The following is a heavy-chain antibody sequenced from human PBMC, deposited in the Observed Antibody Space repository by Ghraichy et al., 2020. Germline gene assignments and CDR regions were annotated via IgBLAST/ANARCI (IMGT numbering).Heavy chain of an antibody. CDR2: IIPILGIA. Sequence: SVKVSCKASGGTFSSYAISWVRQAPGQGLEWMGRIIPILGIANYAQKFQGRVTITADKSTSTAYMELSSLRSEDTAVYYCARDGITMVRGVIVDYYGMDVWGQGATVTVSS. V-gene: IGHV1-69*04. CDR3: ARDGITMVRGVIVDYYGMDV. D-gene: IGHD3-10*01. CDR1: GGTFSSYA. J-gene: IGHJ6*02.